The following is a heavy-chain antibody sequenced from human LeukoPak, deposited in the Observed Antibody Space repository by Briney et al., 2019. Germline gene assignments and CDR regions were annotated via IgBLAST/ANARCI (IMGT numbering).Heavy chain of an antibody. Sequence: SETLSLTCTVSGGSISSYYWSWIRQPPGKGLEWIGYIYYSGSTNYNPSLKSRVTISVDTSKNQFSLKLSSVTAADTAVYYCARSKAGSFDYWGQGTLVTVSS. D-gene: IGHD1-14*01. J-gene: IGHJ4*02. CDR1: GGSISSYY. CDR2: IYYSGST. V-gene: IGHV4-59*01. CDR3: ARSKAGSFDY.